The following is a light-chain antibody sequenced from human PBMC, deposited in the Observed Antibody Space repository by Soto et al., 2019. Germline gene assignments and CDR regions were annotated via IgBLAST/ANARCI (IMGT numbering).Light chain of an antibody. CDR3: LQYDDFSPS. V-gene: IGKV1-5*01. J-gene: IGKJ3*01. CDR1: QSIDGW. CDR2: DAS. Sequence: DIQMTQSPSTLSASVGDRVTMSCRASQSIDGWVAWFQQKPGKAPNLLIYDASSLQRGVPSRFSGSGSGTDYTFTITGLQPDDFVTYYCLQYDDFSPSFGPGTTVDI.